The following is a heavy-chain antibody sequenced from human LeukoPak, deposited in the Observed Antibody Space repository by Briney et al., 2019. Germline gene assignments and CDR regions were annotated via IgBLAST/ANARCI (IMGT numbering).Heavy chain of an antibody. CDR1: GYTFTDYY. CDR2: MNPNSGGT. Sequence: ASVKVSCKASGYTFTDYYIHWVRQAPGQGLEWMAWMNPNSGGTSSAQKFQGRVTMTRDTSISTAYMELSRLRFDDTAVYYCARNKEGKSLDYWGQGTLVTVSS. J-gene: IGHJ4*02. CDR3: ARNKEGKSLDY. V-gene: IGHV1-2*02.